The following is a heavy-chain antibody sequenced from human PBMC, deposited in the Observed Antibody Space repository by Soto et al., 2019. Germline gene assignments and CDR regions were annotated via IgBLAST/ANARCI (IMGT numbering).Heavy chain of an antibody. J-gene: IGHJ6*03. V-gene: IGHV1-8*01. CDR1: GYTFTSYD. CDR3: ARWYYDFCSGYSSYYYYMDV. CDR2: MNPNSGNT. Sequence: ASVKVSCKASGYTFTSYDINWVRQATGQGLEWMGWMNPNSGNTGYAQKFQGRVTMTRNTSISTAYMELSSLRSEDTAVYYCARWYYDFCSGYSSYYYYMDVWGKGNTVTVSS. D-gene: IGHD3-3*01.